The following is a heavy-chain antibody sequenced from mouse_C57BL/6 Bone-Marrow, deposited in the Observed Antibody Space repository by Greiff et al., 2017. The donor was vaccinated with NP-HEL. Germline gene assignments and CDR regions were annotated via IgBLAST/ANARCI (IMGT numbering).Heavy chain of an antibody. D-gene: IGHD1-1*01. CDR3: ARGDYYGSKGFAY. CDR2: IYPRDGST. J-gene: IGHJ3*01. V-gene: IGHV1-78*01. Sequence: VQLQQSDAELVKPGASVKISCKVSGYTFTDHTIHWMKQRPEQGLEWIGYIYPRDGSTKYTEKFKGKATLTADKSSSTAYMQLNSLTSEDSAVYVCARGDYYGSKGFAYWGQGTLVTVSA. CDR1: GYTFTDHT.